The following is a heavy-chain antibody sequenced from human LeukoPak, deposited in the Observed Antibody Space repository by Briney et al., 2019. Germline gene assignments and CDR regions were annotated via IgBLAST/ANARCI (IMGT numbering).Heavy chain of an antibody. Sequence: SVEVSCKASGGTFSSYAISWVRQAPGQGLEWLGRIIPIFGTANYAQKFQGRVTITTDESTSTAYMELSSLRSEDTAVYYCARDDSSGYHTFVFDYWGQGTLVTVSS. J-gene: IGHJ4*02. CDR1: GGTFSSYA. V-gene: IGHV1-69*05. D-gene: IGHD3-22*01. CDR2: IIPIFGTA. CDR3: ARDDSSGYHTFVFDY.